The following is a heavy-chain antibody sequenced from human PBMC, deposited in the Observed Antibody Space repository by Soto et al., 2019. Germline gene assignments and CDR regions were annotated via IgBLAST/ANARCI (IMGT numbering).Heavy chain of an antibody. CDR3: TREASRDSSAWGWFDP. D-gene: IGHD6-13*01. V-gene: IGHV3-21*01. CDR1: GFTFRSFT. J-gene: IGHJ5*02. CDR2: ISSNSAYI. Sequence: NPGGSLRLSCAASGFTFRSFTMNWVRQAPGKGLEWVSTISSNSAYIYYTDALRGRFTISRDNAKNSLHLQMNSLRAEDTAVYYCTREASRDSSAWGWFDPWGPGTLVTVSS.